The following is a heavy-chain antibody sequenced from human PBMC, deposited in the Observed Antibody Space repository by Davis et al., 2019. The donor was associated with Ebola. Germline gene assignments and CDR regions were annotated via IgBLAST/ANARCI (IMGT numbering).Heavy chain of an antibody. Sequence: GESLKISCAASGFTFSSYAMSWVRQAPGKGLEWVSAISGSGGSTYYADSVKGRFTISRDNSKNTLYLQMNSLRSEDTAVYYCASAHIVAAAGNFYYYGMDVWGQGTTVTVSS. D-gene: IGHD6-13*01. CDR1: GFTFSSYA. CDR2: ISGSGGST. J-gene: IGHJ6*02. CDR3: ASAHIVAAAGNFYYYGMDV. V-gene: IGHV3-23*01.